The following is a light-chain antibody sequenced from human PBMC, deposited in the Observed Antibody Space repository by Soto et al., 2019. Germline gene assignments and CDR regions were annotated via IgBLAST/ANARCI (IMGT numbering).Light chain of an antibody. CDR3: QKYYSPPFT. CDR2: GSS. J-gene: IGKJ3*01. CDR1: QAISHY. V-gene: IGKV1-27*01. Sequence: DVQMTQSPSPLSASVGDRVTIACRASQAISHYLAWYQQKPGKVPELLIYGSSTLQSGVPSRFSGSGSGTDFTLTISSLQPEDVATYYCQKYYSPPFTFGPGTKVHIK.